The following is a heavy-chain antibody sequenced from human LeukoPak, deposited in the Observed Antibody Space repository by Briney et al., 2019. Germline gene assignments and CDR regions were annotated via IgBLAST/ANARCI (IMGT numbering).Heavy chain of an antibody. V-gene: IGHV3-66*02. Sequence: GGSLRLSCAASRFTVSSNYLSWVSQAQGKGLEWVSVIYSGGSTYYADSVKGRFTISRDNSKNTLYLQMNSLRAEDTAVYYCARELYYYDRSGYYRYFDYWGQGTRVTVSS. CDR3: ARELYYYDRSGYYRYFDY. CDR1: RFTVSSNY. D-gene: IGHD3-22*01. J-gene: IGHJ4*02. CDR2: IYSGGST.